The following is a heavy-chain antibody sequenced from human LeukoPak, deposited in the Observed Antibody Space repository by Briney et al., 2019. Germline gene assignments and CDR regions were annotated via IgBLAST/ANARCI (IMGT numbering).Heavy chain of an antibody. CDR1: GGSISSSSYY. V-gene: IGHV4-39*07. D-gene: IGHD2-8*01. J-gene: IGHJ4*02. CDR2: IYYSGST. Sequence: SETLSLTCTVSGGSISSSSYYWGWIRQPPGKGLEWIGSIYYSGSTYYNPSLKSRVTISVDTSKNQFSLKLSSVTAADTAVYYCSRENGAFSPFGYWGQGILVTV. CDR3: SRENGAFSPFGY.